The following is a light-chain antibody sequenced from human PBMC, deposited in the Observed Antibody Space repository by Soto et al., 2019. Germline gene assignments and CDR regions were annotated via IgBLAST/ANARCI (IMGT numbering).Light chain of an antibody. CDR3: CSYTSSTSAV. V-gene: IGLV2-14*01. CDR1: SSDVGRYNY. Sequence: QSVLTQPASVSGSPGQSITISCTGTSSDVGRYNYVSWFQQHPGKAPKLMIFGVSTRPSGVSNRFSGSKSGNTASLTISGLQIEDEADYYCCSYTSSTSAVFGGGTQLTVL. J-gene: IGLJ2*01. CDR2: GVS.